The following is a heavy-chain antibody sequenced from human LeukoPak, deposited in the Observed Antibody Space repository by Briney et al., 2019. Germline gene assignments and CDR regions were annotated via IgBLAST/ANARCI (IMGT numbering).Heavy chain of an antibody. Sequence: ASVKVSCTASGYTFTSYGISWVRQAPGQGLEWMGWISAYNGNTNYAQKLQGRVTMTTDTSTSTAYMELRSLRSDDTAVYYCARDRLAAAGTDAFDIWGQGTMVTVSS. J-gene: IGHJ3*02. CDR2: ISAYNGNT. CDR1: GYTFTSYG. CDR3: ARDRLAAAGTDAFDI. V-gene: IGHV1-18*01. D-gene: IGHD6-13*01.